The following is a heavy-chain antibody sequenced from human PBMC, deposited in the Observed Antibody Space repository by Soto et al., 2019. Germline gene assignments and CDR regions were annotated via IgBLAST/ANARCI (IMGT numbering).Heavy chain of an antibody. CDR3: AREDYGDYGDAFDI. CDR1: GGTFSSYA. CDR2: IIPIFGTA. Sequence: GASVKVSCKASGGTFSSYAISWVRQAPGQGLEWMGGIIPIFGTANYAQKFQGRVTITADESTSTAYMELSSLRSEDTAVYYCAREDYGDYGDAFDIWGQGTMVTVSS. J-gene: IGHJ3*02. D-gene: IGHD4-17*01. V-gene: IGHV1-69*13.